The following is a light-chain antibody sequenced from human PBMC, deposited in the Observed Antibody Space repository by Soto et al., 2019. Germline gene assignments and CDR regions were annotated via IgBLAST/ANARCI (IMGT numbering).Light chain of an antibody. Sequence: EVVMTQSPATLSASPGERATLSCRASDSVLGYLAWFQQRPGQSPRLLIYGASTRATGIPGSFRGSVSVTESTLTISILESEDFAVYCCQQYNNWPPLTFGGGTKVDVK. CDR2: GAS. CDR1: DSVLGY. V-gene: IGKV3-15*01. J-gene: IGKJ4*01. CDR3: QQYNNWPPLT.